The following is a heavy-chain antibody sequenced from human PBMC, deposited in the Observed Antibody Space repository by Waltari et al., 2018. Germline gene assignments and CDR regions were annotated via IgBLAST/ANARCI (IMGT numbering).Heavy chain of an antibody. J-gene: IGHJ4*02. Sequence: EVQLVESGGGLVQPGRSLRLSCAASGFTFDDYAMHWVRQAPGKGLEWVAGISWNRGSMGYADSGKGRFTISRDNAKNSLYLQMNSLRAEDMAVYYCAREGWGVLQLDYWGQGTLVTVSS. D-gene: IGHD1-26*01. V-gene: IGHV3-9*03. CDR2: ISWNRGSM. CDR3: AREGWGVLQLDY. CDR1: GFTFDDYA.